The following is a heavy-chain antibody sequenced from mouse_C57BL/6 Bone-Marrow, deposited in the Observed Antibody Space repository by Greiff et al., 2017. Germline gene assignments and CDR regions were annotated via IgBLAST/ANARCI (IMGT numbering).Heavy chain of an antibody. CDR2: IYPRSGNT. J-gene: IGHJ1*03. Sequence: VQLVESGAELARPGASVKLSCKASGYTFTSYGISWVKQRTGQGLEWIGEIYPRSGNTYYNEKFKGKATLTADKSSSTAYMELRSLTSEDSAVYFCARSYYSNYENWYFDVWGTGTTVTVSS. CDR1: GYTFTSYG. CDR3: ARSYYSNYENWYFDV. D-gene: IGHD2-5*01. V-gene: IGHV1-81*01.